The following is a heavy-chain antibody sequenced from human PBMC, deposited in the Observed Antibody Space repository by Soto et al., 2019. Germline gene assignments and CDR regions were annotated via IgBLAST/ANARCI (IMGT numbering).Heavy chain of an antibody. CDR1: GGSISSGGYY. J-gene: IGHJ4*02. CDR2: IYYSGST. Sequence: SETLSITCTVSGGSISSGGYYWSWIRQHPGKGLEWIGYIYYSGSTYYNPSLKSRVTISVDTSKNQFSLKLSSVTAADTAVYYCARGVEMATITFDYWGQGTLVTVSS. CDR3: ARGVEMATITFDY. D-gene: IGHD5-12*01. V-gene: IGHV4-31*03.